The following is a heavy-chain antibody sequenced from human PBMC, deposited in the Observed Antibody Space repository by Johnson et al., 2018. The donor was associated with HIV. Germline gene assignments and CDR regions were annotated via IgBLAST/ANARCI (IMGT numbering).Heavy chain of an antibody. D-gene: IGHD1-7*01. J-gene: IGHJ3*02. CDR3: ARPRTRYNWNFSGDAFDI. Sequence: QVQLVESGGGLVQPGGSLELSCAASGFTFSSYAMHGVRQAPGKGLEWVAVISYDGSNKYYADSVKGRFTMYRDNSKNTLYLQMNSLRVEDTAVYYCARPRTRYNWNFSGDAFDIWGQGTMVTVSS. CDR1: GFTFSSYA. CDR2: ISYDGSNK. V-gene: IGHV3-30*14.